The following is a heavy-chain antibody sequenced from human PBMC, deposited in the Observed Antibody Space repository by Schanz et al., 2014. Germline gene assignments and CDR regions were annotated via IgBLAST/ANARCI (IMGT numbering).Heavy chain of an antibody. CDR1: GYNFTTYT. J-gene: IGHJ4*02. D-gene: IGHD5-12*01. Sequence: QVQLVQSGSELTRPGASVKVSCKASGYNFTTYTMNWVRQAPGQGLEWMGWINTNTGNPTYAQGFTGRFVFSLDTSVSTAYLQISSLKAEDSAVFYCARGRGGNTGYEAADYWGQGTRVTVSS. CDR3: ARGRGGNTGYEAADY. V-gene: IGHV7-4-1*02. CDR2: INTNTGNP.